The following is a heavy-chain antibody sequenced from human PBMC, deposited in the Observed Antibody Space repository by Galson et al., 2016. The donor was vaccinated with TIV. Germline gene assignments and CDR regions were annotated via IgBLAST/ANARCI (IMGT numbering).Heavy chain of an antibody. J-gene: IGHJ6*02. Sequence: SVKVSCKASGGTFSSYVIKWVRQAPGQGLEWMGEIIPMFGTANYAQKSQGRLTITADESTSSAYMELSSLRSEDTAVYYCATDRNTALDTYSYYYGMDVWGQGTTVTVSS. CDR3: ATDRNTALDTYSYYYGMDV. V-gene: IGHV1-69*13. CDR2: IIPMFGTA. CDR1: GGTFSSYV. D-gene: IGHD5-18*01.